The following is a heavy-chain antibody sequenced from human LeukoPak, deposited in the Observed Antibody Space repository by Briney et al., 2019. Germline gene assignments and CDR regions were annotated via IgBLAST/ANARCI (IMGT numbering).Heavy chain of an antibody. D-gene: IGHD6-13*01. CDR3: ARLSLGGSSWPWDWFDP. CDR1: GYSFTSYW. J-gene: IGHJ5*02. V-gene: IGHV5-51*01. Sequence: GESLQISCKGSGYSFTSYWIGWVRQMPGKGLEWMGIIYPGDSDTRYSPSFQGQVTISADKSISTAYLQWSSLKASDTAMYYCARLSLGGSSWPWDWFDPWGQGTLVTVSS. CDR2: IYPGDSDT.